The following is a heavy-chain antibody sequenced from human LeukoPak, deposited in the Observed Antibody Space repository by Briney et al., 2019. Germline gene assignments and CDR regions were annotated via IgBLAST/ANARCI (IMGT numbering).Heavy chain of an antibody. V-gene: IGHV1-69*06. D-gene: IGHD1-26*01. CDR3: ARDNGSGFAFDI. Sequence: GASVKVSCKASGGTFSSYAISWVRQAPGQGLEWMGGIIPIFGTANYAQKFQGRVTITADKSTSTAYMKLSSLRSEDTAVYYCARDNGSGFAFDIWGQGTMVTVSS. J-gene: IGHJ3*02. CDR1: GGTFSSYA. CDR2: IIPIFGTA.